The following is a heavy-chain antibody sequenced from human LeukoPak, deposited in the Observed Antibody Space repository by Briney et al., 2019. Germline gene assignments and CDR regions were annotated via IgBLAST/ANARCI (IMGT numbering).Heavy chain of an antibody. J-gene: IGHJ6*02. CDR3: AAVHQFSVLQSAFGINV. D-gene: IGHD2-15*01. Sequence: SVKVSCKASGRSHTTSAMQWVRPARGQRLEWIGWIVVGSGHTRYAQKFQERITITRDMSTSTAYMQLSSLRSEDTAVYYCAAVHQFSVLQSAFGINVWGQGTTVTVSS. CDR2: IVVGSGHT. CDR1: GRSHTTSA. V-gene: IGHV1-58*02.